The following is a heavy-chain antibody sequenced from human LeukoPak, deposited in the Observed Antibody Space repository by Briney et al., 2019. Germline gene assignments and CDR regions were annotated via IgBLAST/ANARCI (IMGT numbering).Heavy chain of an antibody. CDR2: INPNSGGT. D-gene: IGHD4-17*01. CDR1: GYTFTGYY. CDR3: ARDHRQGDYGDYDYALSNWFDP. J-gene: IGHJ5*02. V-gene: IGHV1-2*06. Sequence: GASVTVSCKASGYTFTGYYMHWVRQAPGQGLEWMGRINPNSGGTNYAQKFQGRVTMTRDTSISTAYMELSRLRSDDTAVYYCARDHRQGDYGDYDYALSNWFDPWGQGTLVTVSS.